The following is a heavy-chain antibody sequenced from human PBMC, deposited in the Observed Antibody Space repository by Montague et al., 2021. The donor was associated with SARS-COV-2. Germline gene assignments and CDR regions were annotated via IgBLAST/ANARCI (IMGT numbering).Heavy chain of an antibody. CDR1: GFSLNTDGVG. Sequence: PALVKPTQTLTLTCVFSGFSLNTDGVGVAWIRRPPGKALEWLALIYRDGDQRYSPSLKTRLTITKDTSKNRVVLTMTNLDPVDTATYYCARRYDFYRAEAFDVWGQGTMLTVSS. V-gene: IGHV2-5*02. CDR2: IYRDGDQ. J-gene: IGHJ3*01. CDR3: ARRYDFYRAEAFDV. D-gene: IGHD3-3*01.